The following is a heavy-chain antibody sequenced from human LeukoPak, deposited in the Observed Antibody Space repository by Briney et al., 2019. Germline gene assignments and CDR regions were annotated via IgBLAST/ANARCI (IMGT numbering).Heavy chain of an antibody. CDR1: GFTFSSYA. CDR2: ISYDGSNK. J-gene: IGHJ3*02. V-gene: IGHV3-30-3*01. CDR3: ARSVRRDGYNFWSNDAFDI. Sequence: GRSLRLSCAASGFTFSSYAMHWVRQAPGKGLEWVAVISYDGSNKYYADSVKGRFTISRDNSKNTLYLQMNSLRAEDTAVYYCARSVRRDGYNFWSNDAFDIWGQGTMVTVSS. D-gene: IGHD5-24*01.